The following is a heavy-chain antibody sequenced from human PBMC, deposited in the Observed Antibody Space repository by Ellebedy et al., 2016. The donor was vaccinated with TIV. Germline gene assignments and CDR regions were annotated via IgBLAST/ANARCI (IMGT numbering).Heavy chain of an antibody. CDR1: GFTFSSYN. J-gene: IGHJ4*02. Sequence: GGSLRLXXTASGFTFSSYNMNWVRQAPGKGLEWVSSISSSSTYIYYADSVKGRFTISRDNTKDSLYLQMNSLRAEDTAVYYCAREEGVITSYYFDYWGQGTLVTVSS. D-gene: IGHD3-10*01. CDR2: ISSSSTYI. V-gene: IGHV3-21*01. CDR3: AREEGVITSYYFDY.